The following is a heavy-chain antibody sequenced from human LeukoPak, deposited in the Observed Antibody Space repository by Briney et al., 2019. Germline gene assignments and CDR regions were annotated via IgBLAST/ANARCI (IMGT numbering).Heavy chain of an antibody. J-gene: IGHJ3*01. Sequence: PSQTLSLTCDISEDTVSSNSAAWNWIRQSPSRGLEWLGRTYYRSKWYYDYAVSVKSRITISPDTSKNQFSLQLNSVTADDTAVYYCARGFALDFWGQGTMVTVSS. V-gene: IGHV6-1*01. CDR1: EDTVSSNSAA. CDR2: TYYRSKWYY. CDR3: ARGFALDF.